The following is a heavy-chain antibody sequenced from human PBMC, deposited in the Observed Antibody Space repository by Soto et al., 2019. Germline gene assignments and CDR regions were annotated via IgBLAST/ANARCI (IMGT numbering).Heavy chain of an antibody. CDR3: ARGGSGYYLTY. CDR1: GFTFSSDW. CDR2: IKSDGSST. Sequence: EVQLVESGGGLVQPGGSLRLSCAASGFTFSSDWMHWVRQAPGQGLVWVSRIKSDGSSTNYADSVKGRLTITRDNAKNTLFLQINSLRAEDPAVYYCARGGSGYYLTYWGQGTMGTVSS. D-gene: IGHD3-3*01. V-gene: IGHV3-74*01. J-gene: IGHJ4*02.